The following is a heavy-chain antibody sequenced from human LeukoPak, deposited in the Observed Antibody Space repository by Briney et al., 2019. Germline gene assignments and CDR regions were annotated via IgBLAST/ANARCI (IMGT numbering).Heavy chain of an antibody. CDR2: ISGSGGST. CDR1: GFTFSTYA. J-gene: IGHJ4*02. V-gene: IGHV3-23*01. Sequence: GGSLRLSCAASGFTFSTYAMSWVSQAPGKGLEWVSAISGSGGSTYYADSVKGRFTISRDNSKNTLYLQMNSLRAEDTAVYYCAKDSYYYDSSGYYEDWGQGTLVTVSS. CDR3: AKDSYYYDSSGYYED. D-gene: IGHD3-22*01.